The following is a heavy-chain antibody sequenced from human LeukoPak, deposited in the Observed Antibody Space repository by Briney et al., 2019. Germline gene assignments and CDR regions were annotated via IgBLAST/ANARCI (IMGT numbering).Heavy chain of an antibody. CDR2: IYSGGST. CDR3: ARALYYYDSSGYYGN. D-gene: IGHD3-22*01. Sequence: PGGSLRLSCAASGFTVSSNYMSWVRQAPGKGLEWVSNIYSGGSTYYADSVKGRFTISRDNSKNTLYLQMNSLRAEDTAVYYCARALYYYDSSGYYGNWGQGTLVTVSS. J-gene: IGHJ4*02. CDR1: GFTVSSNY. V-gene: IGHV3-53*01.